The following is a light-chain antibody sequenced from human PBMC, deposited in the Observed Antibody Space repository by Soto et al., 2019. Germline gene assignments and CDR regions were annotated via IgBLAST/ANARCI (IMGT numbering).Light chain of an antibody. V-gene: IGLV2-23*02. CDR2: DVS. CDR3: CSYGGSRAV. CDR1: SSDVGGHNF. Sequence: QSALTQPASVSGSPGQSITISCTGTSSDVGGHNFVSWYQQHPGQAPKLMIYDVSKRPLGVSTRFSASKSGNTASLTISGLQAEDDADYYCCSYGGSRAVFGGGTQLTVL. J-gene: IGLJ7*01.